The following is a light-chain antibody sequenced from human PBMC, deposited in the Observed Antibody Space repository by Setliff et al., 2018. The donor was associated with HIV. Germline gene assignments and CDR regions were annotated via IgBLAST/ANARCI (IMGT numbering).Light chain of an antibody. CDR3: TSFTSSHTYV. V-gene: IGLV2-14*03. CDR2: DVT. CDR1: SSDVGAYNF. J-gene: IGLJ1*01. Sequence: SVLTQPASVSGSPGQSITISCTGTSSDVGAYNFVSWYQQHPGTAPRLMIFDVTNRPSGVSNRFSGSKSGNTASLTISGLQAEDEADYFCTSFTSSHTYVFGTGTKGTVL.